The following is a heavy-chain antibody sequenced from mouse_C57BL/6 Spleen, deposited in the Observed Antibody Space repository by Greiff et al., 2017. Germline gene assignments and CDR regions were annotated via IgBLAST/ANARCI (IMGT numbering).Heavy chain of an antibody. V-gene: IGHV1-81*01. CDR2: IYPRSGNT. CDR3: ARGANLDVHYAMDY. Sequence: QVQLKQSGAELARPGASVKLSCKASGYTFTSYGISWVKQRTGQGLEWIGEIYPRSGNTYYNEKFKGKATLTADKSSSTAYMELRSLTSEDSAVFFCARGANLDVHYAMDYWGQGTSVTVSS. J-gene: IGHJ4*01. CDR1: GYTFTSYG.